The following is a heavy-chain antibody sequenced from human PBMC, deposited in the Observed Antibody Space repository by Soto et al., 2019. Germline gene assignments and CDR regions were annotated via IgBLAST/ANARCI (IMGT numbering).Heavy chain of an antibody. D-gene: IGHD2-8*01. J-gene: IGHJ3*01. V-gene: IGHV1-2*02. Sequence: QVQLVQSGAEMKKPGASVRVSCKASGYTFSAYNVHWVRQAPGQGPQWVGWINLNTGVTNYGPELQDRVTMTRDTSISTSYMVLSSLRSDDTAIYYCAIGENFGDGVSDVWGQGTMVAVSS. CDR3: AIGENFGDGVSDV. CDR2: INLNTGVT. CDR1: GYTFSAYN.